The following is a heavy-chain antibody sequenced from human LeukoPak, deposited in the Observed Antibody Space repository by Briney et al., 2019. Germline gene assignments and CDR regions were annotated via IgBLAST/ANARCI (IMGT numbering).Heavy chain of an antibody. Sequence: ASVTVSCKASGYTFTGYAMHWVRRAPGQRLEWMGWINAGSGNTKYSQKFQGRVTITRDASASTAYMELSSLRSEDTAVYYCARSASGSYYSTLGYWGQGTLVTVYS. CDR2: INAGSGNT. J-gene: IGHJ4*02. CDR3: ARSASGSYYSTLGY. CDR1: GYTFTGYA. D-gene: IGHD1-26*01. V-gene: IGHV1-3*01.